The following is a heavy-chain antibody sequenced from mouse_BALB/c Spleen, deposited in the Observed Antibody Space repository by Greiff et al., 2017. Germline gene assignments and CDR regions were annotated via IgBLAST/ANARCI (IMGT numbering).Heavy chain of an antibody. Sequence: QVQLQQSGPELVKPGASVPISCKASGYTFSSSCMNWVKQRPGQGLEWIGRIYPGDGDTNYNGKFKGKATLTVDKSSSTAYMQLSSLTSEDSAVYYCARKNYDYDFANGGQETLVTVSA. D-gene: IGHD2-4*01. CDR3: ARKNYDYDFAN. CDR1: GYTFSSSC. CDR2: IYPGDGDT. V-gene: IGHV1-82*01. J-gene: IGHJ3*01.